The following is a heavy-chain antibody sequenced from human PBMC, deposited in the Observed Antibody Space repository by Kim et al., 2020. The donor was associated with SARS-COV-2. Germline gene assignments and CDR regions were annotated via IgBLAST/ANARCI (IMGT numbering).Heavy chain of an antibody. CDR2: IYPGDSDT. V-gene: IGHV5-51*01. CDR3: ARGLEDHFDYWGLADNGGFDY. D-gene: IGHD3-9*01. Sequence: GESLKISCKGSGYSFTSYWIGWVRQMPGKGLEWMGIIYPGDSDTRYSPSFQGQVTISADKSISTAYLQWSSLKASDTAMYYCARGLEDHFDYWGLADNGGFDYWGQGTLVTVSS. J-gene: IGHJ4*02. CDR1: GYSFTSYW.